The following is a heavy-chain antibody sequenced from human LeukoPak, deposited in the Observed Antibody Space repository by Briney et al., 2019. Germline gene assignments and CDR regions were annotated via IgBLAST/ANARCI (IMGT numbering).Heavy chain of an antibody. Sequence: GASVKVSCKASGYTFTSYDINWVRQATGQGREWMGWMNPNSGNTGYAQKFQGRVTMTRNTSISTAYMELSSLRSEDTAVYYCARGLRGRGRTTYYYYYMDVWGKGTTVTASS. CDR3: ARGLRGRGRTTYYYYYMDV. CDR1: GYTFTSYD. V-gene: IGHV1-8*01. D-gene: IGHD1-1*01. J-gene: IGHJ6*03. CDR2: MNPNSGNT.